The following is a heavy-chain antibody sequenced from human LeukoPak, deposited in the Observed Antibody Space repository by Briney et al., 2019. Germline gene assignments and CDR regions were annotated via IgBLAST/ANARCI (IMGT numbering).Heavy chain of an antibody. J-gene: IGHJ4*02. CDR1: GFTFSSYE. CDR2: IWYDGSNK. CDR3: AKDLNRNGSGSAPDY. Sequence: GRSLRLSCAASGFTFSSYEMNWVRQAPGKGLEWVAVIWYDGSNKYYADSVKGRFTISRDNSKNTLYLQMNSLRAEDTAVYYCAKDLNRNGSGSAPDYWGQGTLVTVSS. V-gene: IGHV3-33*06. D-gene: IGHD3-10*01.